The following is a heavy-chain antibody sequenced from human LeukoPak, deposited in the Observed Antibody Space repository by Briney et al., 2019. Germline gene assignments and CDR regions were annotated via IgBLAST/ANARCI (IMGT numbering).Heavy chain of an antibody. Sequence: GGSLRLSCAASGFTFSNYGMHWVRQAPGKGLEWVALISYDGGTEDYADSVKDRFTISRDNAKNSLYLQMNSLRAEDTAVYYCARDLGGYSYGYFDYWGQGTLVTVSS. CDR3: ARDLGGYSYGYFDY. V-gene: IGHV3-30*03. J-gene: IGHJ4*02. D-gene: IGHD5-18*01. CDR1: GFTFSNYG. CDR2: ISYDGGTE.